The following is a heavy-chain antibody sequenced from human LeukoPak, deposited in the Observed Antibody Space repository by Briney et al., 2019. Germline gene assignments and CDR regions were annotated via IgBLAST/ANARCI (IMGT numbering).Heavy chain of an antibody. CDR1: GFTFSSYA. CDR3: AKDQRAYGDYVPFDY. J-gene: IGHJ4*02. D-gene: IGHD4-17*01. Sequence: PGGSLRLSCAASGFTFSSYAMSWVRQAPGKGLEWVSAISGSGGSTYYADSVKGWFTISRDNSKNTLYLQMNSLRAEDTAVYYCAKDQRAYGDYVPFDYWGQGTLVTVSS. V-gene: IGHV3-23*01. CDR2: ISGSGGST.